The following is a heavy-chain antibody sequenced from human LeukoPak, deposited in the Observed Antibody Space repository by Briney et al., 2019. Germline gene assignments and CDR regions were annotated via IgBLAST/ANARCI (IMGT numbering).Heavy chain of an antibody. CDR2: IYT. Sequence: TSETLSLTCTVSGGSISSNNYYWNWIRQPAGKGLEWIGRIYTSGSTSGSTNYNPSLKSRVTISVDTSKNQFSLKLSSVTAADTAVYYCARERLEPLYDGAFDIWGQGTMVTVSS. V-gene: IGHV4-61*02. J-gene: IGHJ3*02. CDR3: ARERLEPLYDGAFDI. CDR1: GGSISSNNYY. D-gene: IGHD1-14*01.